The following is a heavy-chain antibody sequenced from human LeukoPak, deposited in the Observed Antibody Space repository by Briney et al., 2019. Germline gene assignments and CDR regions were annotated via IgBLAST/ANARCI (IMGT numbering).Heavy chain of an antibody. V-gene: IGHV4-59*01. Sequence: SETLSFTSSVYAGCIYGFNWMWLRQPPGKGLEWIGYIYYSGSTNYNPSLKSRVTISVDTSKNQFSLKLSSVTAADTAVYYCARVPTTYDFWSGYPVASGFDPWGQGTLVTVSS. D-gene: IGHD3-3*01. CDR1: AGCIYGFN. CDR2: IYYSGST. CDR3: ARVPTTYDFWSGYPVASGFDP. J-gene: IGHJ5*02.